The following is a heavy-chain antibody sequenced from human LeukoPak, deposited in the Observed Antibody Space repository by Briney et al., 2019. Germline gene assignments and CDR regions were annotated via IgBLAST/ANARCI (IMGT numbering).Heavy chain of an antibody. D-gene: IGHD1-26*01. CDR3: ARGGSYLSAFDI. V-gene: IGHV3-23*01. J-gene: IGHJ3*02. CDR2: ISGSGGST. CDR1: GFTFSSYA. Sequence: GGSLRLSCAASGFTFSSYAMSWVRQAPGTGLEWVSAISGSGGSTFYADSVKGRFTISRDNSKNTLYLQMNSLRAEDTAVYYCARGGSYLSAFDIWGQGTMVTVSS.